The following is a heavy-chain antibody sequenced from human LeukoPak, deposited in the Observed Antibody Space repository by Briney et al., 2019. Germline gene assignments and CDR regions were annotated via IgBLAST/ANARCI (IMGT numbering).Heavy chain of an antibody. V-gene: IGHV3-30*02. D-gene: IGHD2-15*01. J-gene: IGHJ5*02. Sequence: QTGGSLRLSCVGSTFTFSDYGMHWVRQAPGKGLEWVAFIRNDGAKTYYADSAKGRFTISRDNAKNTLYLQMNSLRAEDTAVYYCARGEGWHCSGSDCFTHWFDPWGQGTLVTVSS. CDR2: IRNDGAKT. CDR3: ARGEGWHCSGSDCFTHWFDP. CDR1: TFTFSDYG.